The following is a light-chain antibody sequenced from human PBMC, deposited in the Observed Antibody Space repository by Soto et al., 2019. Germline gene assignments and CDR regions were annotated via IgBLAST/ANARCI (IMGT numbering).Light chain of an antibody. V-gene: IGKV2-28*01. J-gene: IGKJ1*01. CDR3: MQALQSWT. CDR1: QSLLHSNGHNY. Sequence: EIVMTQSPLSLPVTPGEPASISCRSSQSLLHSNGHNYLEWYLQKPGQSPQLLIYLGSNRASGVPDRFSGRGSGTDFTLKISRVEAEDVGVYYCMQALQSWTFGQGTKVEIK. CDR2: LGS.